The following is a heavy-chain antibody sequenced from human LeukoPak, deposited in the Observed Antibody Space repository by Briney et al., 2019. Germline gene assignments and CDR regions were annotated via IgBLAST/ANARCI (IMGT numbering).Heavy chain of an antibody. CDR3: ARANYDFWSGPLDY. Sequence: GGSLRLSCAASGFTFSSYAMTWVRQAPGKGLEWVSVISGSGGSTYYADSVKGRFTISRDSSKNTLYLQMNSLRAEDTAVYYCARANYDFWSGPLDYWGQGTLVTVSS. CDR2: ISGSGGST. CDR1: GFTFSSYA. D-gene: IGHD3-3*01. V-gene: IGHV3-23*01. J-gene: IGHJ4*02.